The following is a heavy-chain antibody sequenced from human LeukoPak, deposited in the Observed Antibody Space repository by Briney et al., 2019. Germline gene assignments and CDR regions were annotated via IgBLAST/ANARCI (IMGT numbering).Heavy chain of an antibody. V-gene: IGHV3-21*01. CDR1: RFTFSSYS. Sequence: GGSLRLSCAASRFTFSSYSMHWVRQAPGKGLEWVSSISSSGNYIYYADSVKGRFTISRDNAKNSLYLQMNSLRAEDTAVYYCARDVGFYYGSGTYTREDALDVWGQGTMVTVSS. D-gene: IGHD3-10*01. J-gene: IGHJ3*01. CDR2: ISSSGNYI. CDR3: ARDVGFYYGSGTYTREDALDV.